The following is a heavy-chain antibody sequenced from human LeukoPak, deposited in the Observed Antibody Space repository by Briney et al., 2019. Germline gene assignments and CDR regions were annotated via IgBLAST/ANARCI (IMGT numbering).Heavy chain of an antibody. CDR1: GGSVSSYY. J-gene: IGHJ4*02. CDR3: ARDIASSFDY. CDR2: IYSSGST. D-gene: IGHD3-16*02. V-gene: IGHV4-4*07. Sequence: SETLSLTCTVSGGSVSSYYWSWIRQPAGKGLEWIGRIYSSGSTNYNPSLKSRVTMSVDTSKNQFSLRLSSVTAADTAVYYCARDIASSFDYWGQGTLVTVSS.